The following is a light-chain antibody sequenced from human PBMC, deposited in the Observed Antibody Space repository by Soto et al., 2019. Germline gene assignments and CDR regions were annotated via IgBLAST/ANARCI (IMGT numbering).Light chain of an antibody. CDR3: QQSFNTPFT. CDR1: PTITTY. J-gene: IGKJ3*01. CDR2: AAS. Sequence: DIQMTQSPSSLSASVGDRVTITCRASPTITTYLNWYQLKPGKAPKLLIYAASSLQSGVPSRFSGSGSGTDFTLTISSLQPEYFATYYCQQSFNTPFTFGPGTKVDIK. V-gene: IGKV1-39*01.